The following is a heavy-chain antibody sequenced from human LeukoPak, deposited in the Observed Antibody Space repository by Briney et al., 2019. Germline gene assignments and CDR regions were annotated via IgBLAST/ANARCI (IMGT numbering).Heavy chain of an antibody. CDR3: ARAAQPGFDP. V-gene: IGHV3-48*01. Sequence: PGGSLRLSCGASGLTFSTYSMNGVRQAPGKGLEWVSYISSDSGTIYYADSVKGRFTISRDNAKKSLYLQMNSLRAEDTAVYYCARAAQPGFDPWGQGTLVTVSS. D-gene: IGHD1-14*01. CDR1: GLTFSTYS. J-gene: IGHJ5*02. CDR2: ISSDSGTI.